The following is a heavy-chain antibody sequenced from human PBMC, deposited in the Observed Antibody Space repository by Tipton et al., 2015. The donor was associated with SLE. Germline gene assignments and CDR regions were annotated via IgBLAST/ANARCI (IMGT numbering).Heavy chain of an antibody. J-gene: IGHJ4*02. V-gene: IGHV1-69*01. CDR3: ARGGLGSDLRGSIYLGF. CDR2: IMPIFGTA. D-gene: IGHD7-27*01. Sequence: QSGAEVKKPGSSVKVSCKASGGTLSSYSITWVRQAPGQGLEWMGGIMPIFGTAKYAEKFKGRVAITADESTRTAYMELSSLRSDDTAMYYCARGGLGSDLRGSIYLGFWGQGTLVTVSS. CDR1: GGTLSSYS.